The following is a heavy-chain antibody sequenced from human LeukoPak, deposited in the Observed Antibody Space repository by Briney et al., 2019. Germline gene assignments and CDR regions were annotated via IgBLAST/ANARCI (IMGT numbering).Heavy chain of an antibody. CDR2: ISGSGGAS. V-gene: IGHV3-23*01. CDR1: AFPFGSFA. J-gene: IGHJ4*02. Sequence: PGGSLKPSCAPHAFPFGSFAMSWDRRAPGKGLEWVSSISGSGGASYHAVSVKGRFTISRDNSESMLYLQINSLRAEDTAVFYCAKNYGSGAYYNYFDSWGQGTLVTVSS. CDR3: AKNYGSGAYYNYFDS. D-gene: IGHD3-10*01.